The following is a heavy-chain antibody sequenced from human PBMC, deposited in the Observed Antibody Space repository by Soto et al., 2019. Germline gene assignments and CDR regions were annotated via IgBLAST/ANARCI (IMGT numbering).Heavy chain of an antibody. Sequence: ASVKVSCKASGGTFSSYTISWVRQAPGQGLEWMGRIIPILGIANYAQKFQGRVTITADKSTSTAYMELSSLRSEDTAVYYCATRPCSSTSCRTSYYYYYMDVWGKGTTVTVSS. CDR1: GGTFSSYT. V-gene: IGHV1-69*02. CDR2: IIPILGIA. D-gene: IGHD2-2*01. CDR3: ATRPCSSTSCRTSYYYYYMDV. J-gene: IGHJ6*03.